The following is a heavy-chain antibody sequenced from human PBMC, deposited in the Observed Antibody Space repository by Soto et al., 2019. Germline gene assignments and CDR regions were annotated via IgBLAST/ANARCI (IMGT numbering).Heavy chain of an antibody. CDR3: TRLETDY. Sequence: QVQLVQSGAEVKKPGASVKVSCKASGYTFTTYTMHWVRQAPGQRLEWMGWINGGNGNTKYSQKFQGRVTFTRDTFASTAYMALSSLRSEDTAVYYCTRLETDYWGQGTLVTVSS. CDR2: INGGNGNT. V-gene: IGHV1-3*01. J-gene: IGHJ4*02. CDR1: GYTFTTYT.